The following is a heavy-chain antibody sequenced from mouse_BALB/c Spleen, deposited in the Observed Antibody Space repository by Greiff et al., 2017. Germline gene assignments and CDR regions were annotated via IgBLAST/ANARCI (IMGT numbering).Heavy chain of an antibody. J-gene: IGHJ4*01. CDR1: GYSITSGYY. CDR3: ARCSGAMDY. Sequence: EVQLQQSGPGLVKPSQSLSLTCSVTGYSITSGYYWNWIRQFPGNKLEWMGYISYDGSNNYNPSLKNRISITRDTSKNQFFLKLNSVTTEDTATYYCARCSGAMDYWGQGTSVTVSS. CDR2: ISYDGSN. V-gene: IGHV3-6*02. D-gene: IGHD4-1*01.